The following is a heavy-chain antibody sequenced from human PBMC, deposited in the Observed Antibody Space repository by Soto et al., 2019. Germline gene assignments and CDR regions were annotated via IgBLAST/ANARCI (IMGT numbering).Heavy chain of an antibody. V-gene: IGHV4-34*01. CDR1: GGSFSGYY. J-gene: IGHJ6*03. D-gene: IGHD2-15*01. CDR2: INHSGST. CDR3: ARGLNTVVVVAAPKRDYYYMDV. Sequence: PSETLSLTCAVYGGSFSGYYWSWIRQPPGKGLEWIGEINHSGSTNYNPSLKSRVTISVDTSKNQFSLKLSSVTAADTAVYYCARGLNTVVVVAAPKRDYYYMDVWGKGTTVTVSS.